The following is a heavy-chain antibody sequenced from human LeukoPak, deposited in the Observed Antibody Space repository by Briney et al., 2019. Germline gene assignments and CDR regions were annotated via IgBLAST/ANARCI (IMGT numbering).Heavy chain of an antibody. CDR2: VNPNSGGT. D-gene: IGHD2-2*01. J-gene: IGHJ6*03. Sequence: ASVKVSCKASGYTFTGYYMHWVRQAPGQGLEWMGWVNPNSGGTNYAQKFQGGVTMTRDTSISTAYMELSRLRSDDTAVYYCARNSWGVPASMFDYYYYMDVWGKGTTVTVSS. CDR3: ARNSWGVPASMFDYYYYMDV. CDR1: GYTFTGYY. V-gene: IGHV1-2*02.